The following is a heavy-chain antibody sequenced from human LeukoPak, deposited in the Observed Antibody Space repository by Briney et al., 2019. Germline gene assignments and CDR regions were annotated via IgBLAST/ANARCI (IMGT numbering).Heavy chain of an antibody. V-gene: IGHV3-48*04. CDR3: AREGSSSRFFDY. D-gene: IGHD6-13*01. Sequence: GGSLRLSCAASGFNFIVYRMNWVRQAPGKGLEWLSYLSPSSTTIYYADSVKGRFTISRDNAKNSLFLQMNSLRAEDTAVYYCAREGSSSRFFDYWGRGTLVTVSS. CDR1: GFNFIVYR. CDR2: LSPSSTTI. J-gene: IGHJ4*02.